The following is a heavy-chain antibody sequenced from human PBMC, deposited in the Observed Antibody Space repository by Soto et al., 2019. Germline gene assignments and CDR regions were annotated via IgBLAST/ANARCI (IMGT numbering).Heavy chain of an antibody. Sequence: PSETLSLTCTVSGGSISSSSYYWGWIRQPPGKGLEWIGSIYYSGSTYYNPSLKSRVTISVDTSKNQFSLKLSSVTAADTAVYYCARRQQQLLLNWFDPWGQGTLVTVSS. J-gene: IGHJ5*02. CDR2: IYYSGST. V-gene: IGHV4-39*01. CDR3: ARRQQQLLLNWFDP. D-gene: IGHD6-13*01. CDR1: GGSISSSSYY.